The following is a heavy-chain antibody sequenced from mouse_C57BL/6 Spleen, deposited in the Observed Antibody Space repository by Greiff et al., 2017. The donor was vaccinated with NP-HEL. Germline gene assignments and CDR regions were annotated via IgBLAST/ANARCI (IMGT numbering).Heavy chain of an antibody. CDR3: TSMITTTFYWYFDV. V-gene: IGHV5-9-1*02. CDR2: ISSGGDYI. D-gene: IGHD2-4*01. CDR1: GFTFSSYA. Sequence: EVKLMESGEGLVKPGGSLKLSCAASGFTFSSYAMSWVRQTPEKRLEWVAYISSGGDYIYYADTVKGRFTISRDNARNTLYLQMSSLKSEDTAMYYGTSMITTTFYWYFDVWGTGTTVTVSS. J-gene: IGHJ1*03.